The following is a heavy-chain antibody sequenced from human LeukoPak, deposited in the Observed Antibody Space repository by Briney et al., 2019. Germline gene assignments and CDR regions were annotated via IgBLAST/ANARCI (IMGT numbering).Heavy chain of an antibody. V-gene: IGHV4-59*01. CDR2: IYYSGST. J-gene: IGHJ5*02. Sequence: SETLSLTCTASGGSISSYYWSWIRQPPGKGLEWIGYIYYSGSTNYNPSLKSRVTISVDTSKNQFSLKLSSVTAADTAVYYCARVIRTSWFDPWGQGTLVTVSS. CDR1: GGSISSYY. D-gene: IGHD1-14*01. CDR3: ARVIRTSWFDP.